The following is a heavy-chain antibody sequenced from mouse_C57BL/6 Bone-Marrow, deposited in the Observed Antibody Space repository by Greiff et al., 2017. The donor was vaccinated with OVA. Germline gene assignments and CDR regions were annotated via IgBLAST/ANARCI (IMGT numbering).Heavy chain of an antibody. D-gene: IGHD2-4*01. CDR2: IDPSDSYT. CDR1: GYTFTSYW. Sequence: QVQLQQPGAELVKPGASVKLSCKASGYTFTSYWMQWVKQRPGQVLEWIGEIDPSDSYTNYNQKFKGKATLTVDTSSSTAYMQLSSLTSEDSAVYYCARSHYDWFAYWGQGTLVTVSA. J-gene: IGHJ3*01. V-gene: IGHV1-50*01. CDR3: ARSHYDWFAY.